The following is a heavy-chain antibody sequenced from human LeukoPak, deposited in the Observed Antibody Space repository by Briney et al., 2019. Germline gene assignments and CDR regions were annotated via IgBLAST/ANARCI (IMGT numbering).Heavy chain of an antibody. CDR3: ARETRNALDI. Sequence: PGGSLRLSCAASGFTVSSNHMSWVRQAPGKGLEWVSVIYSGGSTYYADSVKGRFTISRGNSKNTLYLQMNSLRAEDTAVYYCARETRNALDIWGQGTVATVSS. J-gene: IGHJ3*02. D-gene: IGHD1/OR15-1a*01. CDR1: GFTVSSNH. V-gene: IGHV3-53*01. CDR2: IYSGGST.